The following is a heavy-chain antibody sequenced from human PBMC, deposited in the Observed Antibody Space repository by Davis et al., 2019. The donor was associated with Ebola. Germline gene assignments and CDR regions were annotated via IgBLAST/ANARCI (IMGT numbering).Heavy chain of an antibody. CDR2: IYYSGST. J-gene: IGHJ4*02. Sequence: MPSETLSLTCTVSGGSISSGGYYWSWIRQPPGKGLEWIGYIYYSGSTNYNPSLKSRVTISLDTSKNQFSLKLNSVTAADTAVYYCARGWDSSGWYADYWGPGSLVTVSS. V-gene: IGHV4-61*08. D-gene: IGHD6-19*01. CDR1: GGSISSGGYY. CDR3: ARGWDSSGWYADY.